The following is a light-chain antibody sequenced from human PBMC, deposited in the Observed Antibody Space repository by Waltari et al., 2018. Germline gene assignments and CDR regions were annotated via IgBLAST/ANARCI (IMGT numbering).Light chain of an antibody. J-gene: IGKJ1*01. CDR1: QSVSRS. V-gene: IGKV3-20*01. CDR3: QKYVSLPAT. CDR2: DAP. Sequence: EIVLTQSPGTLSLSPGERATLSCRPSQSVSRSLAWYQQKPGQAPRLLIFDAPSRATGIPDRFSGSGSGTDFSLTISRLEPEDFAVYYCQKYVSLPATFGQGTKVEI.